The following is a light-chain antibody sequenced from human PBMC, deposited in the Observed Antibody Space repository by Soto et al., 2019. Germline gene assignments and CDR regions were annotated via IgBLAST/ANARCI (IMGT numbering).Light chain of an antibody. CDR2: DVS. Sequence: QSALTQPLSVYGSHGQSVTISCTGTSSDVGGYNYVSWYQQHPGKAPKLMIYDVSKRPSGVPDRFSGSKSGNTASLTISGLQAEDEADYYCCSYAGSYTFYVFGTGTKVTVL. CDR1: SSDVGGYNY. J-gene: IGLJ1*01. CDR3: CSYAGSYTFYV. V-gene: IGLV2-11*01.